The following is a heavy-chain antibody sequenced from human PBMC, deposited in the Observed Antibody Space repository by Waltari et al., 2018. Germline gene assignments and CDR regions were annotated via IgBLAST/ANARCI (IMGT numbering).Heavy chain of an antibody. V-gene: IGHV4-34*01. D-gene: IGHD3-16*01. CDR3: ARGGGYDYVWGSYGSYWYFDL. CDR2: INHSGST. J-gene: IGHJ2*01. CDR1: GGSFSGYY. Sequence: QVQLQQWGAGLLKPSETLSLTCAVYGGSFSGYYWSWIRQPPGKGLEWIGEINHSGSTNYNPSIKSRVTISVDTSKNQFSLKLSSVTAADTAVYYCARGGGYDYVWGSYGSYWYFDLWGRGTLVTVSS.